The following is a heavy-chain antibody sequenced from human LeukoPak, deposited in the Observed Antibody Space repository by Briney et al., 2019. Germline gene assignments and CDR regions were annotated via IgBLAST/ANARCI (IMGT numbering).Heavy chain of an antibody. J-gene: IGHJ4*02. CDR2: IRSKAYGGTT. D-gene: IGHD3-3*01. CDR1: GFTFGDYA. CDR3: TRGYDFWSF. Sequence: GGSLRLSCTASGFTFGDYAMSWVRQAPGKGLEWVGFIRSKAYGGTTEYTASVKGRFTISRDDSKSIAYLQMNSLKTEDTAVYYCTRGYDFWSFWGQGTLVTVSS. V-gene: IGHV3-49*04.